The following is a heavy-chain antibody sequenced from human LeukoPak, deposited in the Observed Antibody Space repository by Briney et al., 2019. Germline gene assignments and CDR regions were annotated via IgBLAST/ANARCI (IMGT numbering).Heavy chain of an antibody. Sequence: PGGSLRLSCAASGFTFSSYSMNWVRQAPGKGLEWVSSISSSSSYIYYADSVKGRFTISRDNAKNSLYLQMNSLRAEDTAVYYCARATDDDSYYYYYMDVWGKGTTVTVSS. CDR2: ISSSSSYI. CDR3: ARATDDDSYYYYYMDV. J-gene: IGHJ6*03. V-gene: IGHV3-21*01. CDR1: GFTFSSYS.